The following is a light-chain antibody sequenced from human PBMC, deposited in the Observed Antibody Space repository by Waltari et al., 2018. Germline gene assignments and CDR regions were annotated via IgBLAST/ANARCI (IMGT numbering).Light chain of an antibody. J-gene: IGLJ3*02. Sequence: QSAVTQPVSVSGSPGQSTTLSCAGSSSDIGAFKYVSWYQQHPGDAPKVIIYNVSERPSGVSNRFSGSKSGNTASLTISGLQTEDEADYYCSSYTRVSASVVFGGGTKLTVL. V-gene: IGLV2-14*03. CDR2: NVS. CDR3: SSYTRVSASVV. CDR1: SSDIGAFKY.